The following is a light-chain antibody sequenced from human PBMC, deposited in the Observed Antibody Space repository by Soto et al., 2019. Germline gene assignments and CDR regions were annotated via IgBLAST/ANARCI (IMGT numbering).Light chain of an antibody. Sequence: QSALTQPASVSGSPGQSITISCSGTTSDVGGYNLVSWYQQHTAKAPKLLIYEGTQRPSGVSSRFSGSKSGNTASLTISGLQAEDEADYYCCSYTSSSTRGVVFGGGTKLTVL. J-gene: IGLJ2*01. V-gene: IGLV2-14*02. CDR3: CSYTSSSTRGVV. CDR2: EGT. CDR1: TSDVGGYNL.